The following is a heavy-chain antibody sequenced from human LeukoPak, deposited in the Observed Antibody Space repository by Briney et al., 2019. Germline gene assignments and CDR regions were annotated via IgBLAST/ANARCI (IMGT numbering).Heavy chain of an antibody. CDR3: AREGDSSSPGPYNWFDP. Sequence: GASVKVSCKASGYTFTGYYMHWVRQAPGQGLEWMGWINPNSGGTNYAQKFQGRVTMTRDTSISTAYMELSRLRSDDTAVYYCAREGDSSSPGPYNWFDPWGQGTLVTVSS. V-gene: IGHV1-2*02. CDR1: GYTFTGYY. J-gene: IGHJ5*02. CDR2: INPNSGGT. D-gene: IGHD6-6*01.